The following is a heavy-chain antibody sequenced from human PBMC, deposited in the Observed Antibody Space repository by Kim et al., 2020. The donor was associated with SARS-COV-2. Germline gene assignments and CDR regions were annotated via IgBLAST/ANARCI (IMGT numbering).Heavy chain of an antibody. J-gene: IGHJ3*02. Sequence: STYYTDSMKSRFTISRHKSKNTLYRQMNSLRAEDTAVYYWARESEGAFDIWGQGTIVTVSS. CDR3: ARESEGAFDI. V-gene: IGHV3-53*04. CDR2: ST.